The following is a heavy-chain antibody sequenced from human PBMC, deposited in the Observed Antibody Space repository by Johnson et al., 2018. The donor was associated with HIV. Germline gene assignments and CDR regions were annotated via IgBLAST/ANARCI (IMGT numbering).Heavy chain of an antibody. CDR3: TTDRRDGHNGDAFDI. Sequence: EVQLVESGGGLVQPGGSLRLSCAASGFTFSSYAMSWVRQAPGKGLEWVSVIYSGGSTYYADSVKGRFTISRDNSKNTLYLQMNSLKTEDTAVYYCTTDRRDGHNGDAFDIWGQGTMVTVSS. V-gene: IGHV3-23*03. CDR1: GFTFSSYA. J-gene: IGHJ3*02. CDR2: IYSGGST. D-gene: IGHD5-24*01.